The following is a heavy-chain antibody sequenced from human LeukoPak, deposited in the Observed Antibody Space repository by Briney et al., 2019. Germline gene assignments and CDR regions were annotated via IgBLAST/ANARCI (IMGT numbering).Heavy chain of an antibody. Sequence: SETLSLTCTVSGGSISSFYWSWIRQPAGEGLGWIGRIYSSGRPNYHPSLKSRVTMSVDTSKHQFSLKLSSVTAADTAVYYCARDRLPGGGRERYCSSTSCSAYYYMDVWGKGTTVTVSS. CDR2: IYSSGRP. D-gene: IGHD2-2*01. CDR1: GGSISSFY. V-gene: IGHV4-4*07. CDR3: ARDRLPGGGRERYCSSTSCSAYYYMDV. J-gene: IGHJ6*03.